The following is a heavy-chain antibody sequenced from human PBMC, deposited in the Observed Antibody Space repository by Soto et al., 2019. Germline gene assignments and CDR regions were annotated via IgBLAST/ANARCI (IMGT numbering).Heavy chain of an antibody. J-gene: IGHJ4*02. V-gene: IGHV4-4*02. CDR2: IYHSGST. CDR1: GVSISSSNW. D-gene: IGHD3-22*01. Sequence: TLSLTCALSGVSISSSNWWSWFRQPPGKGLEWIGEIYHSGSTNYNPSLKSRVTISVDKSKNQFSLNLSSTTAADTAVYYCARGSVSNMNYDSRGYDPYWGQGTLVTVSS. CDR3: ARGSVSNMNYDSRGYDPY.